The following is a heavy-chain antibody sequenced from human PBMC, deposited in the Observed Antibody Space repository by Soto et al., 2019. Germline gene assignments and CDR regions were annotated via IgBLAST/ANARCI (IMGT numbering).Heavy chain of an antibody. CDR3: ARAGSSWYYYNMGWFDP. V-gene: IGHV1-69*02. D-gene: IGHD6-13*01. J-gene: IGHJ5*02. Sequence: SVKVYCTASGGTFSSYTISLVRQETEQGLEWMGRIIPILGIANYAQKFQGRVTITADKSTSTAYMELSSLRSEDTAVYYCARAGSSWYYYNMGWFDPRGQGTLVTVSS. CDR1: GGTFSSYT. CDR2: IIPILGIA.